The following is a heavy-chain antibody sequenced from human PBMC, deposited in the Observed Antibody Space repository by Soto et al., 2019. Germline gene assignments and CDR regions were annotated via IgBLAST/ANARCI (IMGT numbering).Heavy chain of an antibody. V-gene: IGHV1-18*01. CDR2: ISAHNGNT. CDR3: ARWRYGDS. Sequence: VHLVQSGAEVKKPGASVKVSCKGSGYAFTTYGITWVRQAPGQGLEWRGWISAHNGNTNYAQKLQGRVTVTRHTSTSTAYMELRSLRSDDTAVYYCARWRYGDSWGQGALVTVSS. CDR1: GYAFTTYG. D-gene: IGHD1-1*01. J-gene: IGHJ4*02.